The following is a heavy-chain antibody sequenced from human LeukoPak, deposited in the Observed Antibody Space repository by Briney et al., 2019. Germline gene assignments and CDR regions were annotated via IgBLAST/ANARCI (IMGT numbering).Heavy chain of an antibody. V-gene: IGHV1-2*02. CDR3: ARGKRWLQTLFDY. CDR1: GYTFTGYY. D-gene: IGHD5-24*01. CDR2: INPNSGGT. J-gene: IGHJ4*02. Sequence: APVKVSCKASGYTFTGYYMHWVRQAPGQGLEWMGWINPNSGGTNYAQKFQGRVTMTRDTSISTAYMELSRLRSDDTAVYYCARGKRWLQTLFDYWGQGTLVTVSS.